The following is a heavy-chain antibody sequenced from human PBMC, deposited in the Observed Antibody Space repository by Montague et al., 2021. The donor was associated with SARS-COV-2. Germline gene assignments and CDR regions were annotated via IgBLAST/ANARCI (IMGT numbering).Heavy chain of an antibody. V-gene: IGHV3-23*01. D-gene: IGHD4-23*01. Sequence: SLRLSCAVSGFTISSYAMSWVRQPLGKGLEWVSAISGSGSTYYADSVKGRFTISRDNSKNTLYLQVNSLRAEDTAVYYCAPPVGASYHFDYWGQGTLVTVSS. CDR1: GFTISSYA. CDR2: ISGSGST. J-gene: IGHJ4*02. CDR3: APPVGASYHFDY.